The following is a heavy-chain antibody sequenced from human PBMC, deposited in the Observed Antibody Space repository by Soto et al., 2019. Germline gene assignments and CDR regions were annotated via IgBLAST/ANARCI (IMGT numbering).Heavy chain of an antibody. CDR3: ARGGFCRSTSCSNWFDP. V-gene: IGHV1-3*01. CDR1: GYTFTTYA. J-gene: IGHJ5*02. CDR2: INAGNGNT. Sequence: ASVKVSCKASGYTFTTYAMHWVRQAPGQRLEWMGWINAGNGNTKYSQKFQGRVTITRDTSASTAYMELSSLRYEDTAVYYCARGGFCRSTSCSNWFDPGGQGTLVTVSS. D-gene: IGHD2-2*01.